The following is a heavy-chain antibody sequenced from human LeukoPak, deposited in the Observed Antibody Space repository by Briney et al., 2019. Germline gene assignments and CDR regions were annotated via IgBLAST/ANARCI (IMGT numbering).Heavy chain of an antibody. CDR1: GYSFSKYA. Sequence: ASVKVSCKASGYSFSKYAVHWVRQAPGQRFEWMGWINAGNGNTKYSQKFQGRVTITRDTSASTAYMELSSLRSEDTAVYYCAIGIAAAGTLFDYYYGMDVWGQGTTVTVSS. CDR2: INAGNGNT. V-gene: IGHV1-3*01. J-gene: IGHJ6*02. D-gene: IGHD6-13*01. CDR3: AIGIAAAGTLFDYYYGMDV.